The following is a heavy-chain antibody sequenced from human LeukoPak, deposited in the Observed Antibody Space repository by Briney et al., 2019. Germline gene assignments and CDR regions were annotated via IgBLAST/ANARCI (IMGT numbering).Heavy chain of an antibody. D-gene: IGHD1-26*01. CDR1: GFTFSNYA. CDR2: ISGSTGST. V-gene: IGHV3-23*01. J-gene: IGHJ4*02. CDR3: AKVPVSAIVGATTLDY. Sequence: GGSLRLSCAASGFTFSNYAMNWVRQAPGKGLEWVSLISGSTGSTYYADSVKGRFSISRDNSKNTVYLQMNSLRVEDTAVYYRAKVPVSAIVGATTLDYWGQGTLVTVSS.